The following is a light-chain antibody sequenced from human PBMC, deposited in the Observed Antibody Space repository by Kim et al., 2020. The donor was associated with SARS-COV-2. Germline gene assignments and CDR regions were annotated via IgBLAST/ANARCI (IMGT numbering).Light chain of an antibody. CDR3: QQYHDFPLWA. J-gene: IGKJ1*01. Sequence: DIQMTQSPSILSASVGDRVTITCRASQYINTWLAWYQQKPGKAPKLLIYDASNLQSGVPSRFSGSASGTEFTLTINSLQPEDFATYFRQQYHDFPLWAFGQGTKVDIK. V-gene: IGKV1-5*01. CDR1: QYINTW. CDR2: DAS.